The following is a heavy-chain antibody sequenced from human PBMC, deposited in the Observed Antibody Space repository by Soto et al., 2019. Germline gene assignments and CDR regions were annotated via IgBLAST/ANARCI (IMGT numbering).Heavy chain of an antibody. Sequence: QVQLVRSGAEVKKPGSSVKVSCKASGGTFSSYAISWVRQAPGQGLEWMGGIIPIFGTANYAQKFQGRVTITADKSTSTAYMELSSLRSEDTAVYYCARVYGSGITGPYYYGMDVWGQGTTVTVSS. J-gene: IGHJ6*02. CDR3: ARVYGSGITGPYYYGMDV. V-gene: IGHV1-69*06. D-gene: IGHD3-10*01. CDR1: GGTFSSYA. CDR2: IIPIFGTA.